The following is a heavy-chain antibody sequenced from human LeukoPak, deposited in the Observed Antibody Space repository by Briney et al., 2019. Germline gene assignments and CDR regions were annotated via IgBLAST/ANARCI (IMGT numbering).Heavy chain of an antibody. Sequence: PSETLSLTCTVSGGSISSSSYYWGWIRQPPGKGLEWIGSIYYSGSTYYKPSLKSRVTISVDTSKNQFSLRLSSVTAADTAVYYCARDIYYDSSGHVDYWGQGTLVTVSS. D-gene: IGHD3-22*01. CDR1: GGSISSSSYY. V-gene: IGHV4-39*07. CDR2: IYYSGST. J-gene: IGHJ4*02. CDR3: ARDIYYDSSGHVDY.